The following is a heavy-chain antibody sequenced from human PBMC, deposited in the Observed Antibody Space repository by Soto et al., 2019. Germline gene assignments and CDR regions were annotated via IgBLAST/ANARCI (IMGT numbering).Heavy chain of an antibody. CDR3: ARGSGMGIAVAAHFDY. Sequence: GASVKVSCKASGGTFSSYAISWVRQAPGQGLEWMGGIIPIFGTANYAQKFQGRVTITADEPTSTAYMELSSLRSEDTAVYYCARGSGMGIAVAAHFDYWGQGTLVTVSS. D-gene: IGHD6-19*01. V-gene: IGHV1-69*13. CDR2: IIPIFGTA. J-gene: IGHJ4*02. CDR1: GGTFSSYA.